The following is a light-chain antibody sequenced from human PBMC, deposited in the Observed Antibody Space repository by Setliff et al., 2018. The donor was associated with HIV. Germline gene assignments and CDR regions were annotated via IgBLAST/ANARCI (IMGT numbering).Light chain of an antibody. V-gene: IGLV2-14*03. CDR1: SSDVGGYNY. CDR3: SSYTSSTPLYV. J-gene: IGLJ1*01. Sequence: QSALAQPPSASGSPGQSVTISCTGTSSDVGGYNYVSWYQQHPGKAPKLMIYAVSNRPPGVSNRFSGSKSGNTASLTISGLQAEDEADYYCSSYTSSTPLYVFGTGTKVT. CDR2: AVS.